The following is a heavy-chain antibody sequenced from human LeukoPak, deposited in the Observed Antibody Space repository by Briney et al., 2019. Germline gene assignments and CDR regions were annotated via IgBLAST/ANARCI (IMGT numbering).Heavy chain of an antibody. V-gene: IGHV5-51*01. CDR1: GYRSTSYW. CDR3: ASAQKSHGFDV. CDR2: IYPDDSDT. J-gene: IGHJ3*01. Sequence: GESLKISCKASGYRSTSYWIGCLRQQPRSGLEWMGIIYPDDSDTKYTPSFQVQVTMSVDKSISTAYLQWSSLEASVTAMYYCASAQKSHGFDVWGQGTMVTVSS.